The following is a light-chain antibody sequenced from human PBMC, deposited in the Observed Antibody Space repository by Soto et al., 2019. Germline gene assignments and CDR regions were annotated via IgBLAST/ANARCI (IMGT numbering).Light chain of an antibody. CDR2: LAS. V-gene: IGKV1-5*03. CDR3: QQYNNYLT. Sequence: DIQMTQSPSTLSASVGDRVTITCRASQSLSTSLAWYQQKPGKAPKLLIYLASTLQSGVPTRFSGSGSATEFTLTISSLQPDDFATYYCQQYNNYLTFGPGTKVDI. J-gene: IGKJ3*01. CDR1: QSLSTS.